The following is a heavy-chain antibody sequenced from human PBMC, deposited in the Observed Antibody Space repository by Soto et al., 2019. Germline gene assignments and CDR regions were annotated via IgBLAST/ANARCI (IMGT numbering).Heavy chain of an antibody. CDR2: ISSSSSYI. CDR1: GFTFSSYS. J-gene: IGHJ5*02. D-gene: IGHD6-6*01. Sequence: GGSLRLSCAASGFTFSSYSLTWVRQAPGTGLEWVSSISSSSSYIYYADSEKGRLTISRDNAKNSLYLQMDSLRAEDTAVYYCARQRYSSSSGSPLWFDPWGQGTLVTVSS. V-gene: IGHV3-21*01. CDR3: ARQRYSSSSGSPLWFDP.